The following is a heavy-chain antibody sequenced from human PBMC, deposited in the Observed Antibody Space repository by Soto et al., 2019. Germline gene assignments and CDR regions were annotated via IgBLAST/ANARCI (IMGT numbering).Heavy chain of an antibody. D-gene: IGHD3-16*01. V-gene: IGHV3-9*01. J-gene: IGHJ1*01. CDR2: INWNGVNK. CDR1: GFIFEDYA. Sequence: PEGSLRLSCAVSGFIFEDYAMHWVRQAPGKGLEWVSGINWNGVNKGYADSVQGRFTISRDNAKKSLYLQMDYLRPEDTAVYFCAKDVVRLWELWGYFQNWGQGTLVTVSS. CDR3: AKDVVRLWELWGYFQN.